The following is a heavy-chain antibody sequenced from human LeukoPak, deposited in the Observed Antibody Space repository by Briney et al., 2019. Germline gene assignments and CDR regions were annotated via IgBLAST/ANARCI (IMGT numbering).Heavy chain of an antibody. CDR3: ARTSRYCSSTNCSYYFDY. Sequence: GGSLRLSCAASGFTFSTYWMSWVRQAPGKGREGVANINQDGSEKYYVDSVKGRFTISRDNAKNSLYLQMNSLRAEDTAVYYCARTSRYCSSTNCSYYFDYWGQGTLVTVSS. J-gene: IGHJ4*02. V-gene: IGHV3-7*01. CDR1: GFTFSTYW. CDR2: INQDGSEK. D-gene: IGHD2-2*01.